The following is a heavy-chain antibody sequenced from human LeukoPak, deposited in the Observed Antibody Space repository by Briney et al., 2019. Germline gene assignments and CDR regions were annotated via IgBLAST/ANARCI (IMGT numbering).Heavy chain of an antibody. CDR3: AHSLTTVTIH. Sequence: AGGSLRLSCAASGFTFSSYAMSWVRQAPGEGLEWVSAISGSGGSTYYADSVKGRFTISRDNSKNTLYLQMNSLRAEDTAVYYCAHSLTTVTIHWGQGTLVTVSS. V-gene: IGHV3-23*01. J-gene: IGHJ4*02. D-gene: IGHD4-4*01. CDR1: GFTFSSYA. CDR2: ISGSGGST.